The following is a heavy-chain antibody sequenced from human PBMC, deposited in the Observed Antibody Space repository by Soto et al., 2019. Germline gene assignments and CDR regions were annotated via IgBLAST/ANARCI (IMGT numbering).Heavy chain of an antibody. V-gene: IGHV4-34*01. CDR3: AREGRYRNWNRLYYFDY. CDR2: INHSGST. Sequence: PSETLSLTCAVYGGSFSGYYWSWIRQPPGKGLEWIGEINHSGSTNYNPSLKSRVTISVDTSKNQFSLKLSSVTAADTAVHYCAREGRYRNWNRLYYFDYWGQGTLVTVSS. D-gene: IGHD1-1*01. CDR1: GGSFSGYY. J-gene: IGHJ4*02.